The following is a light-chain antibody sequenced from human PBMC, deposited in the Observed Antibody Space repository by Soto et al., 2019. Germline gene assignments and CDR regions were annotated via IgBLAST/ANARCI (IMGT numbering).Light chain of an antibody. J-gene: IGKJ1*01. CDR3: QQYDSFSVT. CDR1: QGIDTS. V-gene: IGKV1-9*01. Sequence: ILFTQSPSSLSASVGDRVTITCRASQGIDTSLAWYRQRPGKAPKLLIYAASNFQSGVPSRFSGSGSGTEFTLTISSLQPEDFATYYCQQYDSFSVTFGQGPRWIT. CDR2: AAS.